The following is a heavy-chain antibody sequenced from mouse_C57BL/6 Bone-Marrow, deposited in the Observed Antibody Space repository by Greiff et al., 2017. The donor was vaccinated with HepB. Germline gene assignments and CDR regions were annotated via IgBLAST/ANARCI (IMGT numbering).Heavy chain of an antibody. CDR2: ISRGSSTI. Sequence: VQLKESGGGLVKPGGSLKLSCAASGFTFSDYGMHWVRQAPEKGLEWVAYISRGSSTIYYADTVKGRFTISRDNAKNTLFLQMTSLRSEDTAMYYCARLNYYYGRNFDYWGQGTTLTVSS. D-gene: IGHD1-1*01. CDR1: GFTFSDYG. J-gene: IGHJ2*01. CDR3: ARLNYYYGRNFDY. V-gene: IGHV5-17*01.